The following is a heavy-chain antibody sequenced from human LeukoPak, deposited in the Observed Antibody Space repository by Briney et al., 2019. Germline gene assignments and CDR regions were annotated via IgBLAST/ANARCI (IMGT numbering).Heavy chain of an antibody. D-gene: IGHD3-16*01. CDR1: GGSISSYY. CDR2: FYYSGGT. V-gene: IGHV4-59*01. J-gene: IGHJ6*03. Sequence: SETLSLTCTVSGGSISSYYWSWIRQPPGKGLEWIGYFYYSGGTNYNPSLKSRVTISVDTSKNQFSLDLTSMTAADTAVYYCARVAWSGSYVNYSYMDVWGKGTTVTVSS. CDR3: ARVAWSGSYVNYSYMDV.